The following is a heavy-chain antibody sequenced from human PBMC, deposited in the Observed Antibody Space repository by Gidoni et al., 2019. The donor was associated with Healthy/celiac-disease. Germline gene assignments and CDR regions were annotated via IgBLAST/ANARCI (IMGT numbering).Heavy chain of an antibody. Sequence: EVQLLESGGGLVQPGGSLRLSCAASGFTFSSYAMSWVRQAPGKGLEWVSAISGSGGSTYYADAVKGRFTISRDNSKNTLYLQMNSLRAEDTAVYYCAKSSGEWELGDYWGQGTLVTVSS. CDR3: AKSSGEWELGDY. D-gene: IGHD1-26*01. J-gene: IGHJ4*02. V-gene: IGHV3-23*01. CDR1: GFTFSSYA. CDR2: ISGSGGST.